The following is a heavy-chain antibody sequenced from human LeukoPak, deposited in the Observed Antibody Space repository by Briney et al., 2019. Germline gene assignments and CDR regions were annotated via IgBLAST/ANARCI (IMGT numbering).Heavy chain of an antibody. CDR3: AGDSGYPYYFDY. V-gene: IGHV4-34*01. Sequence: SETLSLTCAVYGGSFSGYYWSWIRQPPGKGLEWIGEINHSGSTNYNPSLKSRVTTSVDTSKNQFSLKLSSVTAADTAVYYCAGDSGYPYYFDYWGQGTLVTVSS. CDR2: INHSGST. D-gene: IGHD5-12*01. J-gene: IGHJ4*02. CDR1: GGSFSGYY.